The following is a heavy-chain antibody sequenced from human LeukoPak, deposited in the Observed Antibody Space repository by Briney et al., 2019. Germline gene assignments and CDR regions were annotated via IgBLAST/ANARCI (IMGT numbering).Heavy chain of an antibody. J-gene: IGHJ4*02. CDR1: GYTFTGYD. D-gene: IGHD3-10*01. CDR3: ARVATMVRGAAGY. CDR2: MNPNSGNT. Sequence: ASVKVSCKASGYTFTGYDINWVRQATGQGLEWMGWMNPNSGNTGYAQKFQGRVTMTRNTSISTAYMELSSLRSEDTAVYYCARVATMVRGAAGYWGQGTLVTVSS. V-gene: IGHV1-8*01.